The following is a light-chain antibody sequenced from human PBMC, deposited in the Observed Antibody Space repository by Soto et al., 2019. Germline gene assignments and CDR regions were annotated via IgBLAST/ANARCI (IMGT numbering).Light chain of an antibody. J-gene: IGKJ1*01. CDR1: QGTRND. CDR2: AAS. CDR3: LQDYGDSWT. V-gene: IGKV1-17*01. Sequence: DIQMTQSPFSLSASVGDRVTITCRASQGTRNDLGWFQQKPGKAPKRLIYAASSLQSGVPSRFSGSGSGAEFTLTISSLQPEDFASYYCLQDYGDSWTFGQGTKVDIK.